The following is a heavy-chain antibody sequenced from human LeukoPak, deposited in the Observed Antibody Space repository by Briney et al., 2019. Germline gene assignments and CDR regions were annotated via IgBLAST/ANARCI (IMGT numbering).Heavy chain of an antibody. Sequence: SETLSLTCTVSGGSISSYYWSWIRQPPGKGLEWIGYIYYSESTNYNPSLKSRVTISVDTSKNQFSLKLSFVTAADTAVYYCARAYCGGDCYLDYWGQGTLVTVSS. CDR3: ARAYCGGDCYLDY. V-gene: IGHV4-59*01. CDR2: IYYSEST. J-gene: IGHJ4*02. CDR1: GGSISSYY. D-gene: IGHD2-21*02.